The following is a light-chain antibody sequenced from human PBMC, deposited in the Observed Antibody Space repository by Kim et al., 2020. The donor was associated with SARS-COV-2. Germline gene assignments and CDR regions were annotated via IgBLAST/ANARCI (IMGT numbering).Light chain of an antibody. CDR2: QDS. CDR1: KLGDKY. Sequence: SVSPGQTASITCSGDKLGDKYACWYQQKPGQPPVLVIYQDSKRPSGIPERFSGSNSGNTATLTISGTQAMDEAYYYCQAWDSSTVVFGGGTKLTVL. V-gene: IGLV3-1*01. CDR3: QAWDSSTVV. J-gene: IGLJ2*01.